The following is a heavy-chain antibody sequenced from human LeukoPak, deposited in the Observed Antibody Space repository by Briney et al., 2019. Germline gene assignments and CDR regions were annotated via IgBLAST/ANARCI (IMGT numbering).Heavy chain of an antibody. V-gene: IGHV3-7*03. CDR2: IKQDGSEK. CDR1: GFTFGTYW. CDR3: ARAEWSNWYFDL. J-gene: IGHJ2*01. Sequence: GGSLRLSCAASGFTFGTYWMNWVRQAPGKGLEWVANIKQDGSEKYYVDSVKGRFTLSRDSAKNSLYLQMNSLRAEDTAVYYCARAEWSNWYFDLWGRGTLVTVSS. D-gene: IGHD3-3*01.